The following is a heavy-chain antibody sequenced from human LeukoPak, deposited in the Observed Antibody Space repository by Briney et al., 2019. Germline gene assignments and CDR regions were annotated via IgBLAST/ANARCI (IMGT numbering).Heavy chain of an antibody. CDR2: ISGSGGST. CDR3: AKERPVVTVFDY. J-gene: IGHJ4*02. Sequence: GGSLRLSCAASGFTVSSNYMSWVRQAPGKGLEWVSAISGSGGSTYYADSVKGRFTISRDNSKNTLYLQMNSLRAEDTAVYYCAKERPVVTVFDYWGQGTLVTVSS. D-gene: IGHD4-11*01. CDR1: GFTVSSNY. V-gene: IGHV3-23*01.